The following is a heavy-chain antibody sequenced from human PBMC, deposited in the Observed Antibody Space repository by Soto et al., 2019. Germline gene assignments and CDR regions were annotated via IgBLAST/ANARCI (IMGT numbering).Heavy chain of an antibody. D-gene: IGHD6-13*01. V-gene: IGHV4-30-4*01. CDR2: IYYSGST. CDR1: GGSISSGDYY. Sequence: QVQLQESGPGLVKPSQTLSLTCTVSGGSISSGDYYWSWIRQPPGKGLEWIGYIYYSGSTYYNPSLKSRVTISVDTSKNQCSLKLSSVTAADTAVYYCARDWVAAAGIFDYWGQGTLVTVSS. J-gene: IGHJ4*02. CDR3: ARDWVAAAGIFDY.